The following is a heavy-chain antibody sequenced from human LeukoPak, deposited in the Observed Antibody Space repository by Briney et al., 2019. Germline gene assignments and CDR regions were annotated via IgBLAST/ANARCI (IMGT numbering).Heavy chain of an antibody. D-gene: IGHD3-22*01. J-gene: IGHJ4*02. CDR1: GGSISSSSYY. CDR3: ARLRGNYDPKQPFDY. CDR2: IYYSGST. Sequence: PSETLSLTCTVSGGSISSSSYYWGWIRQPPGKGLEWIGTIYYSGSTYYDPSLKSRVSISADTSKNQFSLKLSSVTAADTAVYYCARLRGNYDPKQPFDYWGQGTLVTVSS. V-gene: IGHV4-39*01.